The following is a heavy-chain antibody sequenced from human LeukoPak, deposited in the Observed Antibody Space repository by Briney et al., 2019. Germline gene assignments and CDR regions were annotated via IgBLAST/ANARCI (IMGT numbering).Heavy chain of an antibody. CDR3: ARGGSITMIVVVINAEEDDAFDI. CDR2: IYSGGST. V-gene: IGHV3-53*01. Sequence: GGSLRLSCAASGFTVSSNYMSWVRQAPGKGLEWVSVIYSGGSTYYADSVKGRFTISRDNSKNTLYLQMNSLRAEDTAVYYCARGGSITMIVVVINAEEDDAFDIWGQGTMVTVSS. D-gene: IGHD3-22*01. CDR1: GFTVSSNY. J-gene: IGHJ3*02.